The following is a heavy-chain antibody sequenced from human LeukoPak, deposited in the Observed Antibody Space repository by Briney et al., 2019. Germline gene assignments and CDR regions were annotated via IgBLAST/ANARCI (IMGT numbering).Heavy chain of an antibody. CDR3: ARGSDSSSWFLFDY. J-gene: IGHJ4*02. CDR2: IYTSGST. CDR1: GGSISSGRYY. V-gene: IGHV4-61*02. Sequence: PSETLSLTCTVSGGSISSGRYYWSWIRQPAGKGLEWIGRIYTSGSTNYNPSLKSRVTMSVDTSKNQFSLKLSSVTAADTAVYYCARGSDSSSWFLFDYWGQGTLVTVSS. D-gene: IGHD6-13*01.